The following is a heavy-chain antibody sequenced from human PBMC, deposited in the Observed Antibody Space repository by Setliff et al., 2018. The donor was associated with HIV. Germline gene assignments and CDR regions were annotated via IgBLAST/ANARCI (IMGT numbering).Heavy chain of an antibody. D-gene: IGHD1-26*01. J-gene: IGHJ3*02. Sequence: GASVKVSCKASGYTFTGYYMHWVRQAPGQGLEWMGRINPNSGGTKYAQKFQGRVTMTRDTSIRTAYMELSRLRSDDTAVYYCARGTRVGANDAFDIWGQGTMVTVS. V-gene: IGHV1-2*06. CDR2: INPNSGGT. CDR3: ARGTRVGANDAFDI. CDR1: GYTFTGYY.